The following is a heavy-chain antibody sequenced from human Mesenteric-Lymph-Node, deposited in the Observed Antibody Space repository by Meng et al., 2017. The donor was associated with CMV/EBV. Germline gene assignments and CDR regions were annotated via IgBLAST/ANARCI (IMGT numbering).Heavy chain of an antibody. CDR2: INWNGGTT. CDR3: ARHPDYRFDY. V-gene: IGHV3-20*04. D-gene: IGHD4-11*01. CDR1: GFTFDDYG. J-gene: IGHJ4*02. Sequence: GGSLRLSCEASGFTFDDYGMSWVRQAPGKGLEWVSGINWNGGTTGYADSVKGRFTISRDNAKNSLYLQMDSLRAEDTAVYFCARHPDYRFDYWGQGTLVTVSS.